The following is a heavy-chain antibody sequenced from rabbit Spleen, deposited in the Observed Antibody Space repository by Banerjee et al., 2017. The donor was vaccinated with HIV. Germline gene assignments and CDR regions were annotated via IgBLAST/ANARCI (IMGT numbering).Heavy chain of an antibody. CDR2: INAVTGKA. CDR3: ARLGHADYPYAYGLKL. V-gene: IGHV1S45*01. D-gene: IGHD6-1*01. J-gene: IGHJ3*01. Sequence: QEQLVESGGGLVKPEGSLKLSCTASGFSFSNKAVMCWVRQAPGKGLEWIACINAVTGKAVYASWAKGRFTISRTSSTTVALQMTSLTAADTATYFCARLGHADYPYAYGLKLWGQGTLVTVS. CDR1: GFSFSNKAV.